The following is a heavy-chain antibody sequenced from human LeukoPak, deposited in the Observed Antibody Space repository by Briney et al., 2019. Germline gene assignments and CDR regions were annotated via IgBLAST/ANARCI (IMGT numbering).Heavy chain of an antibody. V-gene: IGHV1-18*01. CDR1: GYTFTSYG. CDR3: ARDFWGVDNGDHVSYYMDA. J-gene: IGHJ6*03. D-gene: IGHD4-17*01. Sequence: ASVKVSCKASGYTFTSYGISWVRQAPGQGLEWMGWISEYNGNTNYAQKVQGRVTMTTDTSTNTAYMELRSLRFDDTAVYYCARDFWGVDNGDHVSYYMDAWGKGTTVTISS. CDR2: ISEYNGNT.